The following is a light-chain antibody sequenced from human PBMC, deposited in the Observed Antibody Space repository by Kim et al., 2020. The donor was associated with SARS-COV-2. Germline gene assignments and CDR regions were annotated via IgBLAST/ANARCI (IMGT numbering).Light chain of an antibody. CDR2: DVS. J-gene: IGLJ1*01. V-gene: IGLV2-11*01. Sequence: QSGTIACTGTSRDVGGYNYVSWYQQHPGKAPKLMIYDVSKRPSGVPDRFSGSKSGNTASLTISGLQAEDEADYYCCSYAGSYTFDVFGTGTQLTVL. CDR1: SRDVGGYNY. CDR3: CSYAGSYTFDV.